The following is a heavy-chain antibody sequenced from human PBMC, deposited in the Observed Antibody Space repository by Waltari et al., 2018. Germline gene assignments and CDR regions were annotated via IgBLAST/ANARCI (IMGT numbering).Heavy chain of an antibody. CDR2: IDRDGNT. CDR1: GFSVSDNY. Sequence: EEQLVESGGGVIQIGGSLRLSCEGSGFSVSDNYMNWVRQGPGKGVEWVSTIDRDGNTYYADSVKGRFATSRGSSRDTVYFEMNSLRPDDTAVYYCASTLHLDGWLDGFDIWGQGTVVTVSS. J-gene: IGHJ3*02. CDR3: ASTLHLDGWLDGFDI. V-gene: IGHV3-53*01. D-gene: IGHD1-1*01.